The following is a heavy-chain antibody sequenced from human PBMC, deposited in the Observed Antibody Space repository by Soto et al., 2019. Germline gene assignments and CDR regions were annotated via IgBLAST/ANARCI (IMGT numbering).Heavy chain of an antibody. CDR3: ARPSVVPDVHFESFEL. J-gene: IGHJ3*01. D-gene: IGHD2-2*01. Sequence: GGSLRLSCPYSGFILSSYWMTWVRQAPGTALDCVANIKEDAIDKYYSDIVKGRFPVSLNSVKHSLSLKTNSIRDEDTVLYYCARPSVVPDVHFESFELWGKVTMFTV. CDR2: IKEDAIDK. CDR1: GFILSSYW. V-gene: IGHV3-7*01.